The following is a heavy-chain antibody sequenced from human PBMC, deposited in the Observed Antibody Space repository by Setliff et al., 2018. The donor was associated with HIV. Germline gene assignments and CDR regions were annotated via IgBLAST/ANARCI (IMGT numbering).Heavy chain of an antibody. V-gene: IGHV3-7*01. CDR3: VRDLARVIAH. D-gene: IGHD2-21*01. J-gene: IGHJ4*02. CDR1: GFMFGVDW. CDR2: VTPDGGDK. Sequence: GGSLRLSCAASGFMFGVDWMSWVRQTPGKGLEWVASVTPDGGDKYYANSMRGRFTISSDNGKNAVYLQMNSLTAEDMALYYCVRDLARVIAHWGQGTLVTVSS.